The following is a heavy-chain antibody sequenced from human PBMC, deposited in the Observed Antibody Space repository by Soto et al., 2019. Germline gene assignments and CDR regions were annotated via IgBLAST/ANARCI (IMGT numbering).Heavy chain of an antibody. V-gene: IGHV3-23*01. D-gene: IGHD7-27*01. J-gene: IGHJ4*02. Sequence: EVQLLESGGGLVQPGGSLRLSCTASGFTFSSTDMSWVRQAPGKGLEWVSGIGRGGDRHYADSVRSRFTISRENSKNTVYLQMNSLTADDTAPYFCTKGGWGSVCDLWGQGTLLTVSS. CDR1: GFTFSSTD. CDR2: IGRGGDR. CDR3: TKGGWGSVCDL.